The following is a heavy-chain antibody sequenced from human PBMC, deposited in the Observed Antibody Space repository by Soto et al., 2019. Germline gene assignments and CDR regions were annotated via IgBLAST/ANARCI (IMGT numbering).Heavy chain of an antibody. CDR3: ARSDARDQLLPFDI. J-gene: IGHJ3*02. D-gene: IGHD2-2*01. V-gene: IGHV1-69*06. CDR2: IIPIFGTA. CDR1: GGTFSSYA. Sequence: SVKVSCKASGGTFSSYAISWVRQAPGQGLEWMGGIIPIFGTANYAQKFQGRVTITADKSTSTAYMELSSLRSEDTAVYYCARSDARDQLLPFDIWRQGTMVTVSS.